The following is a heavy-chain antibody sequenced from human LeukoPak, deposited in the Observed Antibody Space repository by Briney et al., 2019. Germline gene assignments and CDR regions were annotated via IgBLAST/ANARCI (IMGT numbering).Heavy chain of an antibody. J-gene: IGHJ3*02. CDR2: INPSGGST. V-gene: IGHV1-46*01. D-gene: IGHD4-11*01. Sequence: GASVKVSCKASGYTFTNYYMHWVRQAPGQGLEWMGIINPSGGSTSYAQKFQGRVTMTRDTSTSTVYMELSSLRSEDTAVYYCARHGGPGLTTVRWDKRESAFDIWGQGTMVTVSS. CDR1: GYTFTNYY. CDR3: ARHGGPGLTTVRWDKRESAFDI.